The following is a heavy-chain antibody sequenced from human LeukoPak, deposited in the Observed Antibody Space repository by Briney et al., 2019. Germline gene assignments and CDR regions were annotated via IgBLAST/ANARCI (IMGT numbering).Heavy chain of an antibody. CDR2: TSYDGINK. Sequence: GRSLGLSCAGSGFTFSTYAMQWVRQAPGKGLEWVGATSYDGINKYYADSVKGRFTISGDNSKNMLYLQMNSLRADDTAVYYCARDLLAGTGGDYWGQGTLVTVSS. CDR1: GFTFSTYA. CDR3: ARDLLAGTGGDY. V-gene: IGHV3-30-3*01. J-gene: IGHJ4*02. D-gene: IGHD6-13*01.